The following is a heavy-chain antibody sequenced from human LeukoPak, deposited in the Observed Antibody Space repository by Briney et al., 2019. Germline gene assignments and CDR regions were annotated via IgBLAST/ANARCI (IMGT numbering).Heavy chain of an antibody. CDR1: GYTFTGYY. J-gene: IGHJ4*02. CDR2: INPNSGGT. CDR3: ARALNRPGYGYGYRDY. V-gene: IGHV1-2*02. D-gene: IGHD5-18*01. Sequence: ASVKVSCKASGYTFTGYYMHWVRQAPGQGLEWMGWINPNSGGTNYAQKFQGRVTMTRDTSISTAYMELSRLRSDDTAVYYCARALNRPGYGYGYRDYRGQGTLVTVYS.